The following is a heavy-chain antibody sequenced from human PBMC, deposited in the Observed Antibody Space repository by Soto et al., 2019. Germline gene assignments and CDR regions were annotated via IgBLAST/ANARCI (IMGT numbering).Heavy chain of an antibody. V-gene: IGHV3-33*01. CDR2: IWYDGSNK. J-gene: IGHJ6*03. CDR1: GFTFSSYG. Sequence: QVQLVESGGGVVQPGRSLRLSCAASGFTFSSYGMHWVRQAPGKGLEWVAVIWYDGSNKYYADSVKGRFTISRDNSKNTLYQQMNSLRAEDTAVYYCARENNYYYYMDVWGKGTTVTVSS. CDR3: ARENNYYYYMDV.